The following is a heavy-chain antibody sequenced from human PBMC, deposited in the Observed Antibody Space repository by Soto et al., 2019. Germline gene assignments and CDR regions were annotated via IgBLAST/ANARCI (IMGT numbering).Heavy chain of an antibody. CDR1: GGTFSSYA. V-gene: IGHV1-69*13. D-gene: IGHD1-26*01. J-gene: IGHJ4*02. CDR3: ARGRQRELPFDY. Sequence: GASVTVSCKASGGTFSSYAIRWVRQAPGQGLEWMGGIIPIFGTANYAQKFQGRVTITADESTSTAYMELSSLRSEDTAVYYCARGRQRELPFDYWGQGTLVTVSS. CDR2: IIPIFGTA.